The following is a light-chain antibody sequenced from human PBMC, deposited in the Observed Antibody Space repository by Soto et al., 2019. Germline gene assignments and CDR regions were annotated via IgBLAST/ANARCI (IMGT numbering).Light chain of an antibody. V-gene: IGKV1-5*01. CDR1: QSISNR. CDR2: DAS. J-gene: IGKJ1*01. Sequence: DIQMNQSPSTLAAPVGDRVPITCRASQSISNRLAWYQQKPGKAPKVLIYDASSLEGGVPSRFRGTGSATEFILTISSLQPDDFATYHCQHYGGVWTFGQGTKVDIK. CDR3: QHYGGVWT.